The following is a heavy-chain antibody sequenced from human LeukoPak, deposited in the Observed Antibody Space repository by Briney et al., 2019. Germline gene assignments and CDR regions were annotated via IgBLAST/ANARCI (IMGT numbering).Heavy chain of an antibody. CDR3: ARTWIQLWFPDY. D-gene: IGHD5-18*01. Sequence: GGSLRLSCAASGFTFSSYAMHWVRQAPGKGLEWVAVISYDGSNKYYADSVKGRFTISRDNSKNTLYLQMNSLRAEDTAAYYCARTWIQLWFPDYWGQGTLVTVSS. J-gene: IGHJ4*02. V-gene: IGHV3-30*04. CDR1: GFTFSSYA. CDR2: ISYDGSNK.